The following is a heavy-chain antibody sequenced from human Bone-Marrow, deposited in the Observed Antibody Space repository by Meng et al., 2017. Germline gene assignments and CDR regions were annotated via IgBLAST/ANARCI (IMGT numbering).Heavy chain of an antibody. V-gene: IGHV6-1*01. CDR1: GDSVSSNSAA. Sequence: LRLSCAISGDSVSSNSAAWNWLRQSPSRGLEWLGRTYYRSKWYNDYAVSVKSRITINPDTSKNQFSLQLNSVTPEDTAVYYCARDYYYYGMDVWGHGTTVTVSS. J-gene: IGHJ6*02. CDR3: ARDYYYYGMDV. CDR2: TYYRSKWYN.